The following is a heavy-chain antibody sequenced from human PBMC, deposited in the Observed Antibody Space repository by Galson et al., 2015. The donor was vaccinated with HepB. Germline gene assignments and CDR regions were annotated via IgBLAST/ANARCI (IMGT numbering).Heavy chain of an antibody. CDR2: FFYSGIT. V-gene: IGHV4-39*01. CDR3: GRQVAPIRDGYPGDCQH. D-gene: IGHD5-24*01. J-gene: IGHJ1*01. CDR1: GGSISSSTYY. Sequence: LSLTCTVSGGSISSSTYYWGWIRRPPGKGLEWIGSFFYSGITYYNPSLKSRVTISLDTSKDQFSLRLSSVTAADAAVYYCGRQVAPIRDGYPGDCQHWGQGTLVTVSS.